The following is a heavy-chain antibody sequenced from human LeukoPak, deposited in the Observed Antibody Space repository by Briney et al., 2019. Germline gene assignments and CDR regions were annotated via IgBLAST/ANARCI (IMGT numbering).Heavy chain of an antibody. Sequence: SQTLSLTCTVSGGSISSVDSYWSWIRQPPGKGLEWIGYISYSASTYYNPSLKSRVTISIDTSKNQFFLKLISVTAADTAVYYCARGAGQYYYGSGSYYVNWGQGTLVTVSS. J-gene: IGHJ4*02. D-gene: IGHD3-10*01. CDR2: ISYSAST. CDR3: ARGAGQYYYGSGSYYVN. V-gene: IGHV4-30-4*01. CDR1: GGSISSVDSY.